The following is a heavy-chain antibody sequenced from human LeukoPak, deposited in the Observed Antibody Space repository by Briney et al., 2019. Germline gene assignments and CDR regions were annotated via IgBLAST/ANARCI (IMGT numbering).Heavy chain of an antibody. CDR2: ISYDGSNK. D-gene: IGHD3-10*02. V-gene: IGHV3-30-3*01. CDR3: ASGVRGVINY. CDR1: GFTFSSYA. Sequence: GGSLRLSCAASGFTFSSYAMHWVRQAPGKGLEWVAVISYDGSNKYYADSVKGRFTISRDNSKNTLYLQMNSLRAEDTAVYYCASGVRGVINYWGQGTLVTVSS. J-gene: IGHJ4*02.